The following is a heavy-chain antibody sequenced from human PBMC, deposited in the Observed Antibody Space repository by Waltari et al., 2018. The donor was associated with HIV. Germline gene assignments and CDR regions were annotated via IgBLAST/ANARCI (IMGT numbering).Heavy chain of an antibody. Sequence: QVQLVQSGAEVKKPGASVKGSCKASGYTFTSYAMHWVRQAPGQRLEWMGWINSGNGNTKYSQKFQGRVTITRDTSASTAYMELSSLRSEDTAVYYCASRSDSARYCSSTSCYTHAFDIWGQGTMVTVSS. CDR3: ASRSDSARYCSSTSCYTHAFDI. D-gene: IGHD2-2*02. CDR2: INSGNGNT. CDR1: GYTFTSYA. J-gene: IGHJ3*02. V-gene: IGHV1-3*01.